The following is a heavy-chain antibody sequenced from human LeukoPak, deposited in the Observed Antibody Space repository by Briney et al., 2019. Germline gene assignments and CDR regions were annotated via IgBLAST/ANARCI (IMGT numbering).Heavy chain of an antibody. CDR1: GFTFSSYA. CDR3: AKAGARPISSGWSDY. Sequence: PGGSLRLSCAASGFTFSSYAMSWVRQAPGKGLEWVSAISGSGGSTYYADSVKGRFTISRDNSKNTLYLQMNSLRAEDTAVYYCAKAGARPISSGWSDYWGQGTLVTVSS. J-gene: IGHJ4*02. D-gene: IGHD6-19*01. CDR2: ISGSGGST. V-gene: IGHV3-23*01.